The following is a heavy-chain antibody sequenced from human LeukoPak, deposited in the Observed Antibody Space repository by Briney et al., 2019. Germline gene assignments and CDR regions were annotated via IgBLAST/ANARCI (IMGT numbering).Heavy chain of an antibody. J-gene: IGHJ6*03. Sequence: GSLRLSCAASGFTFDDYTMHWVRQAPGKGLEWVSLISWDGGSTYYADSVKGRFTISRDNSKNSLYLQMNSLRTEDTALYYCAKVGPDTGYYYYMDVWGKGTTVTVSS. CDR1: GFTFDDYT. D-gene: IGHD5-18*01. CDR3: AKVGPDTGYYYYMDV. V-gene: IGHV3-43*01. CDR2: ISWDGGST.